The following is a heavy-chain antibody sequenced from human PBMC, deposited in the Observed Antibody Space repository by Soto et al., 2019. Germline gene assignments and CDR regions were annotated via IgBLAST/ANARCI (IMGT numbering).Heavy chain of an antibody. V-gene: IGHV3-23*01. CDR1: GFTFSSYA. J-gene: IGHJ4*02. CDR2: ISGSGGST. D-gene: IGHD5-12*01. CDR3: AKVSGYDQNFDY. Sequence: EVQLLESGGGLVQPGGSLRLSCAASGFTFSSYAMSWVRQAPGKGLEWVSAISGSGGSTYYADSVKGRFTISRDNSKNTLYLKMNRMRAEDTAVYYCAKVSGYDQNFDYWGQGTLVTVSS.